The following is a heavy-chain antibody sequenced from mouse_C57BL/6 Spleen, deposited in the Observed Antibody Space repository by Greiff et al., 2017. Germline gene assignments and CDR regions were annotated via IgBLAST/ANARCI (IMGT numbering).Heavy chain of an antibody. J-gene: IGHJ2*01. Sequence: VQLQRSGAELVRPGASVKLSCKASGYTFTDYYINWVKQRPGQGLEWIARIYPGSGNTYYNEKFKGKATLTAEKSSSTAYMQLSSLTSEDSAVYFCASGSSGYPDYWGQGTTLTVSS. CDR3: ASGSSGYPDY. D-gene: IGHD3-2*02. CDR2: IYPGSGNT. CDR1: GYTFTDYY. V-gene: IGHV1-76*01.